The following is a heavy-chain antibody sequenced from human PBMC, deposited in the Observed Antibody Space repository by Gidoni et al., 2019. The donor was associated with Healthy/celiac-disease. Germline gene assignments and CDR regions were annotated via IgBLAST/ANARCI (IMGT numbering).Heavy chain of an antibody. CDR1: GGSISSSSYY. CDR2: IYYSGST. CDR3: ARQDDYYDSSGYAFDI. J-gene: IGHJ3*02. Sequence: QLQLQESGPGLVKPSETLSLTCTVSGGSISSSSYYWGWIRQPPGKGLEWIGSIYYSGSTYYNPSLKSRVTISVDTSKNQFSLKLSSVTAEDTAVYYCARQDDYYDSSGYAFDIWGQGTMVTVSS. D-gene: IGHD3-22*01. V-gene: IGHV4-39*01.